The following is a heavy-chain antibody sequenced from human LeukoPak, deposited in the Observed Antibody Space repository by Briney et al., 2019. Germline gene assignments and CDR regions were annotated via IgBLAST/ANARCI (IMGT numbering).Heavy chain of an antibody. Sequence: GGSLRLSCAASGFTFYDYGMSWVRQAPGKGLEWVSGIDWNGGSTDYEDSVRGRFTISRDSAKNSLYLQMSSLRAEDTAFYYCARGLRGFDYWGQGALVTVSS. CDR3: ARGLRGFDY. J-gene: IGHJ4*02. V-gene: IGHV3-20*04. CDR2: IDWNGGST. CDR1: GFTFYDYG. D-gene: IGHD5/OR15-5a*01.